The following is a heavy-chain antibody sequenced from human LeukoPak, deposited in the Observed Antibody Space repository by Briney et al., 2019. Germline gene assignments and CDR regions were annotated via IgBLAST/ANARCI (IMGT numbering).Heavy chain of an antibody. Sequence: ASVKVSCKASGYTFTSYDINWVRQATGQGLEWMGWINPNSGGTNYAQKFQGRVTMTRDTSISTAYMELSRLRSDDTAVYYCARVGYDFWSGSYATDAFDIWGQGTMVTVSS. V-gene: IGHV1-2*02. D-gene: IGHD3-3*01. CDR3: ARVGYDFWSGSYATDAFDI. CDR1: GYTFTSYD. J-gene: IGHJ3*02. CDR2: INPNSGGT.